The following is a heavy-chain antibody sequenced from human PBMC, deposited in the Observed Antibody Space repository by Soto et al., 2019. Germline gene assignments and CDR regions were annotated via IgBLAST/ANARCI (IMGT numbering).Heavy chain of an antibody. V-gene: IGHV1-69*13. Sequence: SVKVSCKASGGTFSSYAISWVRQAPGQGLEWMGGIIPIFGTANYAQKFQGRVTITADESTSTAYMELSSLRSEDTAVYYCARVPTGGYPAAWYFDLWGRGTLVTVSS. J-gene: IGHJ2*01. D-gene: IGHD1-26*01. CDR3: ARVPTGGYPAAWYFDL. CDR2: IIPIFGTA. CDR1: GGTFSSYA.